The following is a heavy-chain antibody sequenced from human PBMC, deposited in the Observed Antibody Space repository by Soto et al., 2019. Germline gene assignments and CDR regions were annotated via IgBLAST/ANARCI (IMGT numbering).Heavy chain of an antibody. J-gene: IGHJ5*02. V-gene: IGHV1-18*04. Sequence: QVQLVQSGAEVKKPGASVQVSCKASGYTFTSYGISWVRQAPGQGLEWLGWISAYNANTHHAQKVQDRVTMTTDTSTNTAYMELRSLRSDDTAVYYCARGHNSGYGDWFDPWGQGTLVTVSS. CDR3: ARGHNSGYGDWFDP. D-gene: IGHD3-22*01. CDR2: ISAYNANT. CDR1: GYTFTSYG.